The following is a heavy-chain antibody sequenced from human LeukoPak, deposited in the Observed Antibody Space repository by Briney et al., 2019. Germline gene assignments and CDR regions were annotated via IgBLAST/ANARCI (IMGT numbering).Heavy chain of an antibody. CDR1: GFTFRSYS. D-gene: IGHD2-2*01. Sequence: GGSLRLSCADSGFTFRSYSMNWVRQAPGKGLEWVSSISSSSKYIYYADSVKGRFTISRDNAKNSLYLQMNSLRAEDTATYYCARGLVPAAVEFDYWGQGTLATVSS. CDR2: ISSSSKYI. J-gene: IGHJ4*02. V-gene: IGHV3-21*01. CDR3: ARGLVPAAVEFDY.